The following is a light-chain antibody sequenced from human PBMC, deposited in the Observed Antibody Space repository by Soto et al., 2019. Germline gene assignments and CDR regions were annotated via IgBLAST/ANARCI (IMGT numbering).Light chain of an antibody. V-gene: IGKV3-11*01. CDR1: QSVSSY. CDR2: DAS. Sequence: EIVLTQSPATLSLSPGERATLSCRASQSVSSYLAWYQQKPGQAPRLLIYDASNRATGIPARFSGSGSGTDFTLTISSLEPEDFAVYYCQQRSNWPRSVTFGPATKVDIK. CDR3: QQRSNWPRSVT. J-gene: IGKJ3*01.